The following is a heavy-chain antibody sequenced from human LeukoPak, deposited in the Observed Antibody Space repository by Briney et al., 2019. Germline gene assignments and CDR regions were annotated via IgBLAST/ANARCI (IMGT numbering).Heavy chain of an antibody. CDR2: IYPGDSDT. D-gene: IGHD2-21*02. J-gene: IGHJ5*02. V-gene: IGHV5-51*01. CDR3: ARLAVVVTATGWFDP. CDR1: GYSFTSYW. Sequence: GESLKISCKSFGYSFTSYWIGWVRRMPGKGLELMGIIYPGDSDTRYSPSFQGQVTISADKSISTAYLQWSSLKASDTAMYYCARLAVVVTATGWFDPWGQGTLVTVSS.